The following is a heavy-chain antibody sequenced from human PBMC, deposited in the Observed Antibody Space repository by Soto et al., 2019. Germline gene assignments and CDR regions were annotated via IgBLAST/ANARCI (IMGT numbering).Heavy chain of an antibody. V-gene: IGHV4-59*08. J-gene: IGHJ6*02. CDR3: RSRGYYYYGMDV. CDR2: LYHSGST. CDR1: GGSISSYY. D-gene: IGHD3-22*01. Sequence: SETLSLTCTVSGGSISSYYWSWVRQPPGRGLEWIGYLYHSGSTNYNPSLKSRVTISVDTSKNQFSLKLSSVTAADTAVYYCRSRGYYYYGMDVWGQGTMVTVSS.